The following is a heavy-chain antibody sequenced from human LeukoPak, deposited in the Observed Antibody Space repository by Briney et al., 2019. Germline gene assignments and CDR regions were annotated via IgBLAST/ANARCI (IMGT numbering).Heavy chain of an antibody. CDR1: GFTFSSYA. V-gene: IGHV3-23*01. Sequence: PGGSLRLSCAASGFTFSSYAMSWVRQAPGKGLEWVSAISGSGGSTYYADSVKGRFTISRDNSKNTLYLQMNSLRAEDTAVYYCAKEKNEFYLTSSSWLRTSDYWGQGTLVTVSS. CDR2: ISGSGGST. CDR3: AKEKNEFYLTSSSWLRTSDY. J-gene: IGHJ4*02. D-gene: IGHD6-13*01.